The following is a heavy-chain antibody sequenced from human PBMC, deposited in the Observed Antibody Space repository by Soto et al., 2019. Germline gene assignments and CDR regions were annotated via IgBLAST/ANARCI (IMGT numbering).Heavy chain of an antibody. CDR2: LYYTGTT. J-gene: IGHJ5*02. CDR3: EANCSRASCYDAFDP. D-gene: IGHD2-2*01. Sequence: SETLSLTCSVSGGSVGSSSYSLAWIRQPPGKGLEWIGSLYYTGTTYYNSSLKSRVTISADKSQNQFSLRLSSVTAADTAVYCSEANCSRASCYDAFDPRG. CDR1: GGSVGSSSYS. V-gene: IGHV4-39*01.